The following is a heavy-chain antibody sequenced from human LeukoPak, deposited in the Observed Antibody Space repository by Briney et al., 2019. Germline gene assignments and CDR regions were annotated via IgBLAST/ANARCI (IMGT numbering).Heavy chain of an antibody. J-gene: IGHJ4*02. Sequence: PGRSLRLSCAASGFTFSNCAMSWVRQAPGKGLEWVSSISVSGGGTYYADSVKGRFTISRDNSKNTLFLQMNSLRAEDTAVYYCAIQPPQTSYFFDYWGQGSLVTVSS. CDR2: ISVSGGGT. V-gene: IGHV3-23*01. CDR1: GFTFSNCA. CDR3: AIQPPQTSYFFDY.